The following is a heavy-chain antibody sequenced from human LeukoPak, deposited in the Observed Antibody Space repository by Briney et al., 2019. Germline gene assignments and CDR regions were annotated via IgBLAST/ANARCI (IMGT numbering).Heavy chain of an antibody. D-gene: IGHD2-15*01. J-gene: IGHJ5*02. Sequence: SETLSLTCTVSGGSISSYYWSWIRQPPGKGREWIGSIYYSGSTYYNPSLKSRVTISVDTSKNQFSLKLSSVTAADTAVYYCARHRRYCSGGSCYGGWLDPWGQGTLVTVSS. CDR1: GGSISSYY. V-gene: IGHV4-59*05. CDR2: IYYSGST. CDR3: ARHRRYCSGGSCYGGWLDP.